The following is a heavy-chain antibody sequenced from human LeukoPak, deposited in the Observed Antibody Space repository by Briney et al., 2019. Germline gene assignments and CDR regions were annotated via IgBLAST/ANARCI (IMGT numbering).Heavy chain of an antibody. Sequence: GGSLRLSCAASGFTFSSYSMNWVRQAPGKGLEWVSSISSSSSYIYYADSVKGRFTISRDNAKNSLYLQMNSLRAEGTAVYYCARGWEVTTPTDYWGQGTLVTVSS. D-gene: IGHD4-17*01. V-gene: IGHV3-21*01. CDR2: ISSSSSYI. J-gene: IGHJ4*02. CDR3: ARGWEVTTPTDY. CDR1: GFTFSSYS.